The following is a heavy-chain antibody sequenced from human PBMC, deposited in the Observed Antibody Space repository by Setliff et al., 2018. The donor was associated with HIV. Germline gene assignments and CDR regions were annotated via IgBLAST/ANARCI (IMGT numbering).Heavy chain of an antibody. CDR1: GDAVSGDTYY. CDR2: IYYSGNT. CDR3: ARVRVDYYDSSGYYSRSEYFQH. V-gene: IGHV4-39*07. D-gene: IGHD3-22*01. J-gene: IGHJ1*01. Sequence: SETLSLTCNVSGDAVSGDTYYWGWVRQPPGKGLEWIGSIYYSGNTYYSPSLKSRVAVSVDTSKNQFSLKLSSVTAADTAVYYCARVRVDYYDSSGYYSRSEYFQHWGQGTLVTVSS.